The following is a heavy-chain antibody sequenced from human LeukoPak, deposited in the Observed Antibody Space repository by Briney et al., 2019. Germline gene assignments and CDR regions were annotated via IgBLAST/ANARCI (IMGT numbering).Heavy chain of an antibody. CDR1: GYTFSSYW. V-gene: IGHV3-74*01. CDR2: INSDGSNT. CDR3: ARSWGYYFDY. J-gene: IGHJ4*02. D-gene: IGHD3-16*01. Sequence: GGSLRLSCAASGYTFSSYWMHWVRQAPGKGLVWVSRINSDGSNTNYADSVKGRFTISRDNAKNTLYLQMNSLRAEDTAVYYCARSWGYYFDYWGQGTLVTVCS.